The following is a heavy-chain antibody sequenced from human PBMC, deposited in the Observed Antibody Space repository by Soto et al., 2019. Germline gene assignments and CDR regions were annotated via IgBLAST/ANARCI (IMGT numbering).Heavy chain of an antibody. CDR2: INAGTGNT. Sequence: QVPLVQSGAGVQTPGASVKLSCKASGYIFTNYAIHWVRQAPGQRLEWMGWINAGTGNTRYSQKFQGRITISTDAAASTAYIDLNSLRSEDTAVYYCARDRTTSSTRQFDYWGQGSLGTVSS. J-gene: IGHJ4*02. CDR3: ARDRTTSSTRQFDY. V-gene: IGHV1-3*01. D-gene: IGHD4-17*01. CDR1: GYIFTNYA.